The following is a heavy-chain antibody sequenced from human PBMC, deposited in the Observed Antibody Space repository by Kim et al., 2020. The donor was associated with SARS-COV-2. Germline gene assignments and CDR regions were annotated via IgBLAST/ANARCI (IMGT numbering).Heavy chain of an antibody. CDR1: GFTFSSYG. J-gene: IGHJ3*01. CDR2: ISYAGTNT. V-gene: IGHV3-30*18. Sequence: GGSLRLSCTASGFTFSSYGMHWVRQAPGKGLEWVSVISYAGTNTYYADSVKGRFTISRDNSKNTLYLQMNSLRAEDTAVYYCAKDPARRYYGVDFCVWG. D-gene: IGHD3-22*01. CDR3: AKDPARRYYGVDFCV.